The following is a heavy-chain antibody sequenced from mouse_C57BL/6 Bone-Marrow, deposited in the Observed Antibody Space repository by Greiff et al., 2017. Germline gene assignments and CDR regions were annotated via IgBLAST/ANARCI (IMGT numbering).Heavy chain of an antibody. Sequence: EVQLQQSGPELVKPGASVKMSCKASGYTFTDYNMHWVKQSHGKSLEWIGYINPNNGGTSYNQKFKGKATMTVNKSSSPAYLELRSLTSEDSAVYYCSRRDYYGSSYGYFDVWGTGTTVTVSS. D-gene: IGHD1-1*01. CDR3: SRRDYYGSSYGYFDV. J-gene: IGHJ1*03. CDR1: GYTFTDYN. V-gene: IGHV1-22*01. CDR2: INPNNGGT.